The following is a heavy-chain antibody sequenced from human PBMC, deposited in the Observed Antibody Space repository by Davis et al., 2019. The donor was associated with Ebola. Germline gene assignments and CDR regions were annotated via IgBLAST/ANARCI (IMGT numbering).Heavy chain of an antibody. CDR2: ISYDGSNK. J-gene: IGHJ4*02. V-gene: IGHV3-30-3*01. D-gene: IGHD3-9*01. CDR1: GFTFTNYA. CDR3: ARLDEDDYLTVPDY. Sequence: GESLTISCAASGFTFTNYAMHWVRPAPGKGLEWVAFISYDGSNKDCADSVKGRFTISRDNSKNTVDLQMNSLRAEDTAVYYCARLDEDDYLTVPDYLGQGTLVTVSS.